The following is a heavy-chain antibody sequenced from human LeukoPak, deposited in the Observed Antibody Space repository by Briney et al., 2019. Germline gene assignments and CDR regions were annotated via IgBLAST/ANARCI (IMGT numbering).Heavy chain of an antibody. V-gene: IGHV3-11*01. CDR2: ISSSGSTI. CDR3: ARRRYNWNAIDY. D-gene: IGHD1-20*01. Sequence: GGSLRLTRAASGFTFSDFYMSWIRQAPGKGLEWVSYISSSGSTIYYADSVKGRFTISRDNAKNSLYLQMNSLRAEDTAVYYCARRRYNWNAIDYWGQGTLVTVFS. J-gene: IGHJ4*02. CDR1: GFTFSDFY.